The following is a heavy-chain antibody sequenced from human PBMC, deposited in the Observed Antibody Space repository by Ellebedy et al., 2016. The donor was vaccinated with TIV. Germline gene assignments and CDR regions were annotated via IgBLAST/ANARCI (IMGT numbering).Heavy chain of an antibody. CDR3: AKEPKEHADPWFFDL. J-gene: IGHJ2*01. V-gene: IGHV3-30*18. Sequence: GESLKISWAASGLTFSDYGMHWVRRTPGKGLEWSGGISDKGRSQYYRDSVKDRFTISRDNSKNTMFLQMDSPRAEETAVYYCAKEPKEHADPWFFDLWGPGTLVTVSS. CDR1: GLTFSDYG. CDR2: ISDKGRSQ. D-gene: IGHD1/OR15-1a*01.